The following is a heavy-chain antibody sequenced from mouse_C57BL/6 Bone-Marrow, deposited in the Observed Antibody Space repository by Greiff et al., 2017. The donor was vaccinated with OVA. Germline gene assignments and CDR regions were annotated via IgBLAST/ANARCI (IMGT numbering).Heavy chain of an antibody. CDR2: IYPGGGYT. J-gene: IGHJ3*01. Sequence: VQLQQSGAELVRPGTSVKMSCKASGYTFTNYWIGWEKQRPGHGLEWIGDIYPGGGYTNYNEKFKGKATLTADKSSSTAYMQFSSLTSEDSAIYYCARSYYDSLFAYWGQGTLVTVSA. CDR1: GYTFTNYW. D-gene: IGHD2-4*01. CDR3: ARSYYDSLFAY. V-gene: IGHV1-63*01.